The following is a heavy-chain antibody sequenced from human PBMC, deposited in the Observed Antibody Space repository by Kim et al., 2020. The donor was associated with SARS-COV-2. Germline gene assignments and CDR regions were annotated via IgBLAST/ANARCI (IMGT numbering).Heavy chain of an antibody. V-gene: IGHV3-49*04. CDR2: IRSKAYGGTT. Sequence: GGSLRLSCTASGFTFGDYAMSWVRQAPGKGLEWVGFIRSKAYGGTTEYAASVKGRFTISRDDSKSIAYLQMNSLKTEDTAVYYCTRFANDDFFDYWGQGTLVTVSS. D-gene: IGHD1-1*01. CDR1: GFTFGDYA. J-gene: IGHJ4*02. CDR3: TRFANDDFFDY.